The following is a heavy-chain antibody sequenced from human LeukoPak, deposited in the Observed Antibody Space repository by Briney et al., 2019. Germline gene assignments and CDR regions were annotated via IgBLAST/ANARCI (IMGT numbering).Heavy chain of an antibody. V-gene: IGHV3-74*01. CDR2: INSDGSST. D-gene: IGHD6-25*01. J-gene: IGHJ4*02. CDR3: ARLGSQGGVAALDY. Sequence: GGSLRLSCAASGFTFSSYWMHWVRQAPGKGLVWVSRINSDGSSTSYADSVKGRFTISRDNAKNTLYLQMNSLRAEDTAVYYCARLGSQGGVAALDYWGQGTLVTVTS. CDR1: GFTFSSYW.